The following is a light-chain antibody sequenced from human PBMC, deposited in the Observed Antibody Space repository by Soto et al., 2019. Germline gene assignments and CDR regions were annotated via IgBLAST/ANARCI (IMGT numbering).Light chain of an antibody. V-gene: IGLV2-8*01. CDR1: SSDVGGYNY. Sequence: QSALTQPPSASGSPGQSVAISCTGTSSDVGGYNYVSWYQQHPGKAPKLMIYEVSKRPAGVPDRFSGSKSGNTASLTGSRLQAEDEADYYCSSYVGSNNFYVFGPGTKLTVL. CDR2: EVS. CDR3: SSYVGSNNFYV. J-gene: IGLJ1*01.